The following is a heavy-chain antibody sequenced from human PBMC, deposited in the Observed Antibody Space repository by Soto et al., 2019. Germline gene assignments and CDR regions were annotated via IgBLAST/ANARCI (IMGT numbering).Heavy chain of an antibody. V-gene: IGHV2-5*02. CDR3: AHSRDHPDTAMVTETYYGMDV. CDR1: GFSLSTSGVG. D-gene: IGHD5-18*01. CDR2: IYWDDDK. J-gene: IGHJ6*02. Sequence: QITLKESGPTLVKPTQTLTLTCTFSGFSLSTSGVGVGWIRQPPGNALEWLALIYWDDDKHYSPSLKSRLTITKDTSKNQVVLTMTNMDPVDTATYYGAHSRDHPDTAMVTETYYGMDVWGQGTTVTVSS.